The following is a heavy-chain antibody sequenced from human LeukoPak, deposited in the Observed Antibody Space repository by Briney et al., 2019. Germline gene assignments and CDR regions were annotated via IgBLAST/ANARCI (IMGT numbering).Heavy chain of an antibody. CDR3: ARAAIAVAGDYHYHYMDV. V-gene: IGHV1-2*02. CDR2: ISPNSGDT. Sequence: PGASVTVSCKASGYTFTGHYMHWGRQAPGQGREWMGWISPNSGDTDYAQRFQGRVTMTRDTSISTAYMELSRLRSDDTAVYYCARAAIAVAGDYHYHYMDVWGKGTTVTVSS. CDR1: GYTFTGHY. J-gene: IGHJ6*03. D-gene: IGHD6-19*01.